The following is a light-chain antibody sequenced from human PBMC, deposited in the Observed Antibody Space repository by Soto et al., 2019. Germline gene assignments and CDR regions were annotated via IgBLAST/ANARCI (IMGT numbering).Light chain of an antibody. Sequence: EIVLTQSPATLFLSPGERATLSCRASQSVSSYLAWYQQKPGQAPRLLIYDASNRATGIPARFSGSGSGTDFTLTISSLEPEDFAVYYCQQRSNWPRGFTFGPGTKGIS. V-gene: IGKV3-11*01. CDR3: QQRSNWPRGFT. CDR1: QSVSSY. CDR2: DAS. J-gene: IGKJ3*01.